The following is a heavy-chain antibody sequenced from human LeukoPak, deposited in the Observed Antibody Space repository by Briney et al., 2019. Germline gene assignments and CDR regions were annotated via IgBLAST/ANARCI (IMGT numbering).Heavy chain of an antibody. CDR2: IIPILGTA. V-gene: IGHV1-69*13. Sequence: GASVKVSCKASGGTFSTFALSWVRQAPGQGPDWMGGIIPILGTANYAQKFQGRVTITADESTSTAYMELSSLTSEDTAVYYCATSPTGYPPGYWGQGTLVTVSS. D-gene: IGHD4-17*01. CDR3: ATSPTGYPPGY. J-gene: IGHJ4*02. CDR1: GGTFSTFA.